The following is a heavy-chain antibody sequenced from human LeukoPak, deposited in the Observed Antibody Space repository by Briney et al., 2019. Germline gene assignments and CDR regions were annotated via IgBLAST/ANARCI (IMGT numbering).Heavy chain of an antibody. J-gene: IGHJ5*02. V-gene: IGHV4-31*03. D-gene: IGHD3-10*01. CDR1: GGSISSGGYY. CDR2: IYYSGST. Sequence: SETLSLTCTVSGGSISSGGYYWSWIRQHPGKGLEWIGYIYYSGSTYYNPSLKSRITISVDTSKNQFSLRLNSVTAADTAVYYCARTREPYYYGSGSYYAWGQGTLVTVSS. CDR3: ARTREPYYYGSGSYYA.